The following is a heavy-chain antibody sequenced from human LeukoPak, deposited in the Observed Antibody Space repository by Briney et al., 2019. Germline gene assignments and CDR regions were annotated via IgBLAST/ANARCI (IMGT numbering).Heavy chain of an antibody. Sequence: SETLSLTCAVYGGSFSGYYWSWIRQPPGKGLEWIGEINHSGSTNYNPSLKSRVTISVDTSKNQFSLKLSSVTAADTAVYYCAREGGAYYDFWSGYLMIDYWGQGTLVTVSS. V-gene: IGHV4-34*01. J-gene: IGHJ4*02. D-gene: IGHD3-3*01. CDR1: GGSFSGYY. CDR2: INHSGST. CDR3: AREGGAYYDFWSGYLMIDY.